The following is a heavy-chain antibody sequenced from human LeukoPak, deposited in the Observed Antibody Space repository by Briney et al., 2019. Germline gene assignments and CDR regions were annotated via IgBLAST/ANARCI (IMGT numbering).Heavy chain of an antibody. J-gene: IGHJ6*03. CDR3: ARGGGPLLWFGELLEYYYYMDV. CDR1: GGTFSSYA. D-gene: IGHD3-10*01. V-gene: IGHV1-69*13. Sequence: SVKVSCKASGGTFSSYAISWVRQAPGQGLEWMGGIIPIFGTANYAQKFQGRVTITADESTSTAYMELSSLRSEDTAVYYCARGGGPLLWFGELLEYYYYMDVWGKGTTVTISS. CDR2: IIPIFGTA.